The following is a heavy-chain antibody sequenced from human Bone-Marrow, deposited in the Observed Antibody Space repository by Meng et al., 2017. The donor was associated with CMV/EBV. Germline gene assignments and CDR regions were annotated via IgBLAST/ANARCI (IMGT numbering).Heavy chain of an antibody. CDR2: IHSNGDA. CDR1: GASISGSH. D-gene: IGHD6-19*01. CDR3: AKGGWSLNY. Sequence: GSLRLSCTVSGASISGSHWSWIRQPPGKGLEWIGYIHSNGDANYNSSLRSRATLSVDTSKNQFSRNLRSVTAMDTAVYYCAKGGWSLNYWGQGVLVAVSS. J-gene: IGHJ4*02. V-gene: IGHV4-59*01.